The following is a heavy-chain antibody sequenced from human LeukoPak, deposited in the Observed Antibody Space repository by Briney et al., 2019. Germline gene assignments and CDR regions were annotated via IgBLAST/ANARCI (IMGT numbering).Heavy chain of an antibody. J-gene: IGHJ4*02. CDR2: ISSSSSYI. CDR1: GFTVSSNY. Sequence: GGSLRLSCAASGFTVSSNYMSWVRQAPGKGLEWVSSISSSSSYIYYADSVKGRFTISRDNAKNSLYLQMNSLRAEDTAVYYCARDRWDYVWGSYRYTTDYWGQGTLVTVSS. CDR3: ARDRWDYVWGSYRYTTDY. D-gene: IGHD3-16*02. V-gene: IGHV3-21*01.